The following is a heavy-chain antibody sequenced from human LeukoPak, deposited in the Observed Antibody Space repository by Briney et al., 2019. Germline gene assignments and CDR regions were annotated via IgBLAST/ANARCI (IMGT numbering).Heavy chain of an antibody. CDR3: ARGGRYSGSSTTDY. J-gene: IGHJ4*02. V-gene: IGHV4-38-2*02. Sequence: SETLSLTCTVSGYSISSGYYWGWLRQPPGKGLEWIGSIYHSGSTYYNPSLKSRVTISVDTSKNQFSLKLSSVTAADTAVYYCARGGRYSGSSTTDYWGQGTLVTVSS. D-gene: IGHD1-26*01. CDR1: GYSISSGYY. CDR2: IYHSGST.